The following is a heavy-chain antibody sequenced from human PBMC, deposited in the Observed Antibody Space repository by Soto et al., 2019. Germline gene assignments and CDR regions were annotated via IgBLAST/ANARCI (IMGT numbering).Heavy chain of an antibody. CDR1: GFTFSSYA. CDR2: ISGSGGST. CDR3: AKPPNWTPHDYGDYYYYYYMDV. Sequence: EVQLLESGGGLVQPGGSLRLSCAASGFTFSSYAMSWVRQAPGKGLEWVSAISGSGGSTYYADSVKGRFTIPRDNSKKTLYLKINSLRAEDTPVYYCAKPPNWTPHDYGDYYYYYYMDVWGKGTTVTVSS. V-gene: IGHV3-23*01. J-gene: IGHJ6*03. D-gene: IGHD4-17*01.